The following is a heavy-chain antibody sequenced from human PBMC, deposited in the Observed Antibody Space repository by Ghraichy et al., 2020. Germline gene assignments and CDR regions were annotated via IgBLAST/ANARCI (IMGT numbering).Heavy chain of an antibody. Sequence: SGPTLVKPPQTLTLTCTFSGFSLSTSGVGVGWIRQPPGKALEWLALVSWNDDKRYSPSLRSRLTITKYTSRNTVVLTMTNLDPVDTATYYCAHGRGYFDSSGYYPLFDYWGQGTLVTASS. CDR2: VSWNDDK. CDR1: GFSLSTSGVG. J-gene: IGHJ4*02. CDR3: AHGRGYFDSSGYYPLFDY. V-gene: IGHV2-5*01. D-gene: IGHD3-22*01.